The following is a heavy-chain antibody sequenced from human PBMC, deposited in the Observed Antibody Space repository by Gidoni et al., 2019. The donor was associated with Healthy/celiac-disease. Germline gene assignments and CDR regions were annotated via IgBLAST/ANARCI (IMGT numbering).Heavy chain of an antibody. CDR2: MNPNSGNT. D-gene: IGHD2-15*01. CDR3: ARVGSGYCSGGSCYHETAYMDV. Sequence: QVQLVQSGAEVKKPGASVKVSCKASGYTFTSYDLNWVRQATGQGLAWMGWMNPNSGNTGYAQKYQGRVTMTRNTSISTAYMELSSRRSEDTAVYYCARVGSGYCSGGSCYHETAYMDVWGKGTTVTVSS. CDR1: GYTFTSYD. J-gene: IGHJ6*03. V-gene: IGHV1-8*01.